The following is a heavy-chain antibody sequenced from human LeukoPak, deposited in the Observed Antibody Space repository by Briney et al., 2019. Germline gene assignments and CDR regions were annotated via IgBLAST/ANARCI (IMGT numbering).Heavy chain of an antibody. Sequence: ASVKVSCKASGGTFSSYAISWVRQAPGQGLEWMGRIIPILGIANYAQKFQGRVTITTDESTSTAYMELSSLRSEDTAVYYCGRVPHYYYYYMDVWGKGTTVTVSS. CDR1: GGTFSSYA. CDR2: IIPILGIA. CDR3: GRVPHYYYYYMDV. V-gene: IGHV1-69*04. J-gene: IGHJ6*03.